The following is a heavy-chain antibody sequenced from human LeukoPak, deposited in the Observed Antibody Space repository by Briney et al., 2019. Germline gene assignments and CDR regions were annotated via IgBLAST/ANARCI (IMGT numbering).Heavy chain of an antibody. CDR3: ARTPGSGVGYFDL. CDR1: GGSISSYY. CDR2: IYYSGST. V-gene: IGHV4-59*08. Sequence: PSETLSLTCTVSGGSISSYYWSWIRQPPGKGLEWIGYIYYSGSTNYNPSLKSRVTISVDTSKNQFSLKLSSVTAADTAVYHCARTPGSGVGYFDLWGRGTLVTVSS. J-gene: IGHJ2*01. D-gene: IGHD2-15*01.